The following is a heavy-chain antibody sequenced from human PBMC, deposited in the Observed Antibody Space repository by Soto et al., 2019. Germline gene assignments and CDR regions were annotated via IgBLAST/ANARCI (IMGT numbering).Heavy chain of an antibody. CDR1: GGSISIGGYS. Sequence: PSDTLSLTCAVSGGSISIGGYSWNWILQPPGKGLEWIGYIYHSGSTSYNPSLKSRVSISVDKSKNQFSLKLSSVTAADTAVYYCVRQGCGALHGLVDVWGQGTTVTVSS. CDR2: IYHSGST. CDR3: VRQGCGALHGLVDV. J-gene: IGHJ6*02. V-gene: IGHV4-30-2*01. D-gene: IGHD3-10*01.